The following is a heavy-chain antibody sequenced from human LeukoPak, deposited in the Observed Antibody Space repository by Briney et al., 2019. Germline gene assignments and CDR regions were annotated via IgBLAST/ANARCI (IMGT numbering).Heavy chain of an antibody. D-gene: IGHD6-19*01. CDR3: ASGSSGWYYFDY. Sequence: PSETLSLTCTVSGVSISSSNSYWGWIRQPPGKGLEWIGSIYYSGNTYYNASLKSQVSISIDTSKNQFSLRLSSVTAADTAVYYCASGSSGWYYFDYWGQGTLVTVSS. J-gene: IGHJ4*02. CDR1: GVSISSSNSY. V-gene: IGHV4-39*01. CDR2: IYYSGNT.